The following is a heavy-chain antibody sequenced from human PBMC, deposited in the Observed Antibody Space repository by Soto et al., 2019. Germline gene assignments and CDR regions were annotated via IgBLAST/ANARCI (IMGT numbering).Heavy chain of an antibody. CDR2: INQDGSEK. Sequence: GGSLRLSCAASGFTVSSYWMTWVRQSPGKGLEWVTNINQDGSEKYYVDSVKGRFTISRDNAKNSLYLQMNSLRAEDTAVYYCASDYLGYWGQGTPVTVSS. CDR1: GFTVSSYW. V-gene: IGHV3-7*01. J-gene: IGHJ4*02. CDR3: ASDYLGY.